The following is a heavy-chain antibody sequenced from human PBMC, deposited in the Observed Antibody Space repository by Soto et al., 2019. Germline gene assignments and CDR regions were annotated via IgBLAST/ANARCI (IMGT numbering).Heavy chain of an antibody. D-gene: IGHD3-16*01. CDR1: GYTFSNYP. CDR3: ARDSGIVALYALDV. Sequence: GASVKVSCKAFGYTFSNYPIHWARQAPGQRLEWLGWINPDKGNTKYSQTFQGRVTITRDTSARTAYVELSSLISEDTAVYYCARDSGIVALYALDVWGQGTTVTVSS. J-gene: IGHJ6*02. CDR2: INPDKGNT. V-gene: IGHV1-3*01.